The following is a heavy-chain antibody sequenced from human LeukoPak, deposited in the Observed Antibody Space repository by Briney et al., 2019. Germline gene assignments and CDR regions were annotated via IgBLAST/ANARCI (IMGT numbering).Heavy chain of an antibody. V-gene: IGHV1-3*01. Sequence: GGSLRLSCAASGYTFTSYAMHWVRQAPGQRLEWMGWINAGNGNTKYSQKLQGRVTITRDTSASTAYMELSSLRSEDTAVYYCARDGPNYYDYVWGSYSHWGQGTLVTVSS. CDR1: GYTFTSYA. CDR3: ARDGPNYYDYVWGSYSH. J-gene: IGHJ4*02. CDR2: INAGNGNT. D-gene: IGHD3-16*01.